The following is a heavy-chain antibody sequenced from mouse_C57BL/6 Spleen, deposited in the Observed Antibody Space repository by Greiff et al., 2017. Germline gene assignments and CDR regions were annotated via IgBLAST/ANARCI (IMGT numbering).Heavy chain of an antibody. CDR3: AKSPNWDGDYFDY. CDR1: GFSLTSYG. V-gene: IGHV2-5*01. D-gene: IGHD4-1*01. J-gene: IGHJ2*01. Sequence: QVQLKESGPGLVQPSQSLSITCTVSGFSLTSYGVHWVRQSPGKGLEWLGVIWRGGSTDYNAAFMSRLSITKDNSKSQVFFKMNSLQADDTAIYYCAKSPNWDGDYFDYWGQGTTLTVSS. CDR2: IWRGGST.